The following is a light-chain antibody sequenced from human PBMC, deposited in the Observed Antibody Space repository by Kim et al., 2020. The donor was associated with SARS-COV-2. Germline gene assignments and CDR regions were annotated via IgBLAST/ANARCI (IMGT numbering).Light chain of an antibody. V-gene: IGLV3-1*01. CDR3: QAWDSSLVV. Sequence: VSPGQTASITCSGDKLGDKYACWYQQKPGQSPALVIYQDSKRPSGIPERFSGSNSGNTATLTISGTQAMDEADYYCQAWDSSLVVFGGGTQLTVL. J-gene: IGLJ2*01. CDR1: KLGDKY. CDR2: QDS.